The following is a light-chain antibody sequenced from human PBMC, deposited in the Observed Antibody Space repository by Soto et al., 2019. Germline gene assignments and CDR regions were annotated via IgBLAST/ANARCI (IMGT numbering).Light chain of an antibody. Sequence: EIVLTQSPGTLSLSPGERATFSCRASQSVSSNNLAWYQQRPGQAPRLLIYGASTRSTGIPTTFSGSGSGANFTLTITRLEPEDVAVYYCQDYGSSPRTFGQGTKVEIK. J-gene: IGKJ1*01. CDR1: QSVSSNN. CDR3: QDYGSSPRT. V-gene: IGKV3-20*01. CDR2: GAS.